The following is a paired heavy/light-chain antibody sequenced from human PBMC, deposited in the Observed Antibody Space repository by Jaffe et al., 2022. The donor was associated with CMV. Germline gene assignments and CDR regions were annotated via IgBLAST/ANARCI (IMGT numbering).Heavy chain of an antibody. Sequence: QVQLVESGGGLVKPGGSLRLSCAASGFTFSDYYMSWIRQAPGKGLEWVSYISSSGSTIYYADSVKGRFTISRDNAKNSLYLQMNSLRAEDTAVYYCASPSPYYDSSGYTFDYWGQGTLVTVSS. V-gene: IGHV3-11*01. CDR1: GFTFSDYY. D-gene: IGHD3-22*01. CDR2: ISSSGSTI. J-gene: IGHJ4*02. CDR3: ASPSPYYDSSGYTFDY.
Light chain of an antibody. CDR3: QQRSNWPPWT. CDR2: DAS. V-gene: IGKV3-11*01. CDR1: QSVSSY. Sequence: EIVLTQSPATLSLSPGERATLSCRASQSVSSYLAWYQQKPGQAPRLLIYDASNRATGIPARFSGSGSGTDFTLTISSLEPEDFAVYYCQQRSNWPPWTFGQGTKVEIK. J-gene: IGKJ1*01.